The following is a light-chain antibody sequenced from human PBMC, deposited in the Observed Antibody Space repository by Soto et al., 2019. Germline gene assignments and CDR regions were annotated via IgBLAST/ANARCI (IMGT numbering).Light chain of an antibody. CDR2: EVS. J-gene: IGLJ3*02. V-gene: IGLV2-14*01. Sequence: QSALTQPASVSGSPGQSITISCSGTSSDVGTYNYVSWYQQHPGKAPKLVIYEVSNRPSGVSNRFSGSKSGNTASLTISGRQAEDEADYYCCSYTSTSTLVVFGGGTKLTVL. CDR1: SSDVGTYNY. CDR3: CSYTSTSTLVV.